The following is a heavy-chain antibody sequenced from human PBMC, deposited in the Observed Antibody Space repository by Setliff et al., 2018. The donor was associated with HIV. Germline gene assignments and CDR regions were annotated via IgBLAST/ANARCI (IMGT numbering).Heavy chain of an antibody. Sequence: SETVSLTCTVSGGSISSSTYYWGWIRQHPGKGLEWIGYIYYSGSTYYNPSLKSRVTISVDTSKNQFSLKLSSVTAADTAVYYCARVQGYCSSTICSNWFDPWGQGTLVTVSS. CDR1: GGSISSSTYY. V-gene: IGHV4-31*03. CDR2: IYYSGST. D-gene: IGHD2-2*01. J-gene: IGHJ5*02. CDR3: ARVQGYCSSTICSNWFDP.